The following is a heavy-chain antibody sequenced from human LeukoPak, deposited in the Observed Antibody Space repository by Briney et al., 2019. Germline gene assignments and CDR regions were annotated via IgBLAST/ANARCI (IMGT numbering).Heavy chain of an antibody. V-gene: IGHV1-2*02. CDR1: GYTFTGYY. J-gene: IGHJ4*02. CDR2: MNLNRGGT. CDR3: ERFRRRTLNYYDSSGHKGNFDY. D-gene: IGHD3-22*01. Sequence: ASVKVSCKASGYTFTGYYMHWVRQAPRQQLEWVGGMNLNRGGTKYAQKIQGRDTMTRDTYISTDYMELSRLRPDDTAVYSCERFRRRTLNYYDSSGHKGNFDYWGQGDLVTVSS.